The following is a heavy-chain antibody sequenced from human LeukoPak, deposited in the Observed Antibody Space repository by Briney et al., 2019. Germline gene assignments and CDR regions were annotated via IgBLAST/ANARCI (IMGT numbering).Heavy chain of an antibody. CDR3: ARDFFRYCSGGSCPRSYYYYGMDV. D-gene: IGHD2-15*01. Sequence: ASVKVSCKASGYTFTSYGISWVRQAPGQGLEWMGWISAYNGNTNYAQKLQGRVTMTTDTSTSTAYMELRSLRSDDTAVYYCARDFFRYCSGGSCPRSYYYYGMDVWGQGTTVTVSS. J-gene: IGHJ6*02. CDR1: GYTFTSYG. CDR2: ISAYNGNT. V-gene: IGHV1-18*01.